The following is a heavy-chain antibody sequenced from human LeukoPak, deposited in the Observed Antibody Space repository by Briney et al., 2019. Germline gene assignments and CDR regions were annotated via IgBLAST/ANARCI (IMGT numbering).Heavy chain of an antibody. CDR1: GFIFSSYA. V-gene: IGHV3-23*01. CDR3: AKGYYYGSARYYFDY. CDR2: ISGSGGST. J-gene: IGHJ4*02. Sequence: GGSLRLSCAASGFIFSSYAMSWVRQAPGKGLEWVSAISGSGGSTYYADSVKGRFTISRDNSKNTLYLQMNSLRAEDTAVYYCAKGYYYGSARYYFDYWGQGTLVTVSS. D-gene: IGHD3-10*01.